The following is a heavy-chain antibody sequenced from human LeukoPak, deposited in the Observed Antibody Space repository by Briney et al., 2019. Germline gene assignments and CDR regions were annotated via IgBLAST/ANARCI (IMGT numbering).Heavy chain of an antibody. D-gene: IGHD6-19*01. Sequence: PWGSLRLSCAVSGFIFIDSDFSWVCQAPPPGREWLAYISKDAAFMFYADSVRGRFTVSRDNSKRTVYLQLNSLRAEDTALYYCARDLMWLVDYWGQGTLVTVSS. J-gene: IGHJ4*02. CDR1: GFIFIDSD. CDR3: ARDLMWLVDY. CDR2: ISKDAAFM. V-gene: IGHV3-30*04.